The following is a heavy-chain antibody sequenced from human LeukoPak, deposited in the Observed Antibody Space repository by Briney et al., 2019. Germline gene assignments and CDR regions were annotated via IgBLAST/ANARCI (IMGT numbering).Heavy chain of an antibody. CDR3: ARGSTLYYYRD. Sequence: ASVKVSCTASGYTFTGYYMHWVRQAPGQGLEWMGWINPNSGDTDYAQKFQGRVTMTRDTSINTAYMELSRLRSDDTAVYYCARGSTLYYYRDWGQGTLVTVSS. CDR2: INPNSGDT. V-gene: IGHV1-2*02. D-gene: IGHD3-10*01. J-gene: IGHJ4*02. CDR1: GYTFTGYY.